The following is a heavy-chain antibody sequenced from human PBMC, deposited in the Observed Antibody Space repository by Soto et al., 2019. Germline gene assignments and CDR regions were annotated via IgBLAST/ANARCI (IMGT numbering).Heavy chain of an antibody. CDR3: AKDRVWSGYYGHYYYYGMDV. CDR1: GFTFSSYA. CDR2: ISGSGGST. V-gene: IGHV3-23*01. D-gene: IGHD3-3*01. J-gene: IGHJ6*02. Sequence: GGSLRLSCVASGFTFSSYAMSWVRQAPGKGLEWVSAISGSGGSTYYADSVKGRFTISRDNSKNTLYLQMNSLRAEDTAVYYWAKDRVWSGYYGHYYYYGMDVWGQGTTVTVSS.